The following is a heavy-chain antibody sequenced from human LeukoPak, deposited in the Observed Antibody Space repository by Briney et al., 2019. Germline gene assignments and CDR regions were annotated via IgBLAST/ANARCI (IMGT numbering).Heavy chain of an antibody. CDR1: GYSFMDYW. CDR2: IFPIDSET. J-gene: IGHJ6*02. D-gene: IGHD2-15*01. CDR3: TRGCSGGSCSRDAMDV. Sequence: GESLKISCKGSGYSFMDYWIGWVRQMPGKGLEWMGIIFPIDSETTYSPSFQGQVTISADKSISTAYLQWSSLKASDTAMYYCTRGCSGGSCSRDAMDVWGQGTMVTVSS. V-gene: IGHV5-51*01.